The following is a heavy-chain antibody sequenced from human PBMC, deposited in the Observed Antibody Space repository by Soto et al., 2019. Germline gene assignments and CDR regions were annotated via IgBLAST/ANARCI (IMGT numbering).Heavy chain of an antibody. Sequence: EVQLVESGGGLVQPGGSLRLSCAASGFTFSTYWMSWVRQAPGKGLEWVANIKVDGSEKYYVDSVKGRFTISRDNAKNSLFLQMNSLRAEDTAVYYCARHYSSPNWSDPWGQGTLVTVSS. J-gene: IGHJ5*02. V-gene: IGHV3-7*03. CDR2: IKVDGSEK. CDR3: ARHYSSPNWSDP. D-gene: IGHD5-18*01. CDR1: GFTFSTYW.